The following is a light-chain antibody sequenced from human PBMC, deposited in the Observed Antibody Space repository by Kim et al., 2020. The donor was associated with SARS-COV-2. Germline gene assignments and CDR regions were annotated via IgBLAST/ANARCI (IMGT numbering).Light chain of an antibody. Sequence: DIQMTQSPSSLSASVGDRVTITCRTSQNIGNYLNWYQHKPGKAPKLLIYSASSLQSGVPSRFSGSGSGTDFTLTISSLQPEDFATYDCQQSYSTPITVGQGTRLEIK. CDR3: QQSYSTPIT. CDR1: QNIGNY. V-gene: IGKV1-39*01. J-gene: IGKJ5*01. CDR2: SAS.